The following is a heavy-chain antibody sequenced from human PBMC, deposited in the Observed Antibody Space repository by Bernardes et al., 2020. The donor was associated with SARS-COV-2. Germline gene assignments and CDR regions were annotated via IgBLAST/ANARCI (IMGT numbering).Heavy chain of an antibody. V-gene: IGHV3-53*01. Sequence: GGSLRLSCAASGFTVSSNYMNWVRQAPGKGLAWVSVLYSGGQKEYADSVKGRFTISRDTSTNTLYLQMNSLRTEDTAVYYCARVVCAAYAFDSWGQGTTRTVSS. CDR2: LYSGGQK. CDR3: ARVVCAAYAFDS. CDR1: GFTVSSNY. J-gene: IGHJ3*01. D-gene: IGHD2-8*01.